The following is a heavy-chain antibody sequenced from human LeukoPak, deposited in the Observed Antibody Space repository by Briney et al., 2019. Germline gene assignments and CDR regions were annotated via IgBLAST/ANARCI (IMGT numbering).Heavy chain of an antibody. V-gene: IGHV4-61*05. Sequence: SETLSLTCTVSGGSISSSSYYWGWIRQPPGKGLEWIGYIYYSGSTNYNPSLKSRVTISVDTSKNQFSLKLSSVTAADTAVYYCARGGTVRGRGYSYGPFDYWGQGTLVTVSS. J-gene: IGHJ4*02. CDR3: ARGGTVRGRGYSYGPFDY. CDR2: IYYSGST. CDR1: GGSISSSSYY. D-gene: IGHD3-22*01.